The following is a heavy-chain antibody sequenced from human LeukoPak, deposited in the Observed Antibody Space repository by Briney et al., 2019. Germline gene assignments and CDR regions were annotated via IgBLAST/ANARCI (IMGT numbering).Heavy chain of an antibody. D-gene: IGHD1-26*01. CDR2: IGASGADT. CDR1: GFTFGSYA. Sequence: SGGSLRLSCEASGFTFGSYAMTWVRQAPGRGRDWFAFIGASGADTYYADSVKGRFTISRDNAKNSLYLQMNSLRAEDTALYYCAKAVGFSGSREYYFDYWGLGTLVTVSS. V-gene: IGHV3-23*01. J-gene: IGHJ4*02. CDR3: AKAVGFSGSREYYFDY.